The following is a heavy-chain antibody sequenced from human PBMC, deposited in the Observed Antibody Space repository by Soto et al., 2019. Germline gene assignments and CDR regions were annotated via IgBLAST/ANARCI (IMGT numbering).Heavy chain of an antibody. CDR1: SYTFSSHG. CDR3: ARQRVLPAQYFFDY. CDR2: ISAYSGVT. V-gene: IGHV1-18*04. Sequence: ASVKVSCKASSYTFSSHGISWVRQAPGQGLEWMGWISAYSGVTNYAQKFQGRVTMTTDTSTNTVYMELRSLRSADTAVYYCARQRVLPAQYFFDYWGQGTLVTVSS. J-gene: IGHJ4*02. D-gene: IGHD6-13*01.